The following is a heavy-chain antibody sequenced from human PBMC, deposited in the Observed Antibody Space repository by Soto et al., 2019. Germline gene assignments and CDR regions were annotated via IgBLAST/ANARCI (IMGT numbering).Heavy chain of an antibody. CDR1: GFTFSSYA. D-gene: IGHD3-3*01. Sequence: PGGSLRLSCAASGFTFSSYAMSWVRQAPGKGLEWVSAISGSGGSTYYADSVKGRFTISRDNSKNTLYLQMNSLRAEDTAVYYCAKGFDFWSGYCLFDYWGQGTLVTVSS. CDR2: ISGSGGST. J-gene: IGHJ4*02. CDR3: AKGFDFWSGYCLFDY. V-gene: IGHV3-23*01.